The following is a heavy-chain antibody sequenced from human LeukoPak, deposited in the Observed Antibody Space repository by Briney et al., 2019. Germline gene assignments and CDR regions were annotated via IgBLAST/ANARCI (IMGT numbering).Heavy chain of an antibody. CDR2: ISYDGSNK. D-gene: IGHD3-3*01. Sequence: GRSLRLSCAASGFTFSSYGMHWVCRAPGKGPEGASVISYDGSNKFYAHSVKGRFTISRDKSNHTLYLQMNSLRAEDTAVYYCAKITIFGVVSSPFDYWGQGTLVTVSS. CDR1: GFTFSSYG. CDR3: AKITIFGVVSSPFDY. J-gene: IGHJ4*02. V-gene: IGHV3-30*18.